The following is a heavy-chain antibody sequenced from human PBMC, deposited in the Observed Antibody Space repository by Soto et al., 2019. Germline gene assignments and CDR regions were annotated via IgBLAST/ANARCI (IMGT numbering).Heavy chain of an antibody. J-gene: IGHJ6*02. V-gene: IGHV1-3*01. D-gene: IGHD1-7*01. CDR2: INAGNGNT. CDR3: VGPTASGTDYYGMDV. Sequence: GASVKVSCKASGYTFTSYAMHWVRQAPGQRLEWMGWINAGNGNTKYSQKFQGRVTITRDTSASTAYMELSSLRSEDTAVYYCVGPTASGTDYYGMDVWGQGTTVTVSS. CDR1: GYTFTSYA.